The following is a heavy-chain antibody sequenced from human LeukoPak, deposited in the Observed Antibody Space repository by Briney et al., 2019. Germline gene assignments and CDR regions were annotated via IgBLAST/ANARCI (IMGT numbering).Heavy chain of an antibody. CDR2: IYYSGST. CDR1: GGSISSHY. Sequence: NASETLSLTCTVSGGSISSHYWSWIRQPPGKGLEWIGYIYYSGSTNYNPSLKSRVTISVDRSKNQFSLKLSSVTAADTAAYYCARDLDYDVLTGYYIHAFDIWGQGTMVTVSS. V-gene: IGHV4-59*11. CDR3: ARDLDYDVLTGYYIHAFDI. D-gene: IGHD3-9*01. J-gene: IGHJ3*02.